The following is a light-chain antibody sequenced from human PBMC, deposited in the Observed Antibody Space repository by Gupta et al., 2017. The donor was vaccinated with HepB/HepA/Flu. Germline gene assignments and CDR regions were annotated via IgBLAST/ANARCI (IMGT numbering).Light chain of an antibody. J-gene: IGKJ1*01. V-gene: IGKV4-1*01. CDR2: WAS. Sequence: DIVVTQSPDSLAASLGERATINCRSSQTVLNYLAWFQQKPGQPPNLLINWASNRESGVPDRFSGSGSGTDFTLTIISLQAEDVAVYYCQQYYVTPRTFGQETKVEIK. CDR3: QQYYVTPRT. CDR1: QTVLNY.